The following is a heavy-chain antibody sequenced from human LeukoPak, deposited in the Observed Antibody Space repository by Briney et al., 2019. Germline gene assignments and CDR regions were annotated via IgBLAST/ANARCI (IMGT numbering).Heavy chain of an antibody. J-gene: IGHJ3*02. CDR3: ARDEWPLDACDI. CDR2: INPNSGGT. D-gene: IGHD3-3*01. V-gene: IGHV1-2*06. CDR1: GYTFTGYY. Sequence: ASVMVSCKASGYTFTGYYMYWVRHAPGQGLECMGRINPNSGGTNYAQKFQGSVTMTRDTSISTAYMELSRLRSDETALYYCARDEWPLDACDIWGQDTRVRVSS.